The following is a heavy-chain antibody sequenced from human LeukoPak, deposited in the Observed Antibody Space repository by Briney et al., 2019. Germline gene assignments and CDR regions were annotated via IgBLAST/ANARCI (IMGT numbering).Heavy chain of an antibody. Sequence: GGSLRLSCAASGFTFSSYAMSWVRQAPGKGLEGVSAISGSGGSTYYADSVKGRFTISRDNSKNTLYLQLPSLRAEDTAVYYCATELTMVRGVISDYWGHGTLVTVSS. CDR3: ATELTMVRGVISDY. J-gene: IGHJ4*01. CDR2: ISGSGGST. CDR1: GFTFSSYA. V-gene: IGHV3-23*01. D-gene: IGHD3-10*01.